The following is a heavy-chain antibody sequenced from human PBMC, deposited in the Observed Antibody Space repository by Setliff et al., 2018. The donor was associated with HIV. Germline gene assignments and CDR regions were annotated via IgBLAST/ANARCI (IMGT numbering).Heavy chain of an antibody. D-gene: IGHD6-19*01. J-gene: IGHJ3*02. CDR2: IYTSGST. Sequence: PSETLSLTCTVSGGSISSYYGSWIRQTAGKGLEWIGRIYTSGSTNNNPSLKIRVTMSVDTSKNQFSLKLSSVTAAETAAYYCARVSVDSSGWYGQKSDPKDAFDIWGQGTMVTVSS. V-gene: IGHV4-4*07. CDR3: ARVSVDSSGWYGQKSDPKDAFDI. CDR1: GGSISSYY.